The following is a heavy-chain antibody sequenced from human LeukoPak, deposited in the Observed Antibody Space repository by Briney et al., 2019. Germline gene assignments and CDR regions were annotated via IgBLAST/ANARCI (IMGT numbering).Heavy chain of an antibody. CDR2: IYYSGST. CDR1: GGSISSYY. CDR3: ARVAVRVRGGRGPFDY. D-gene: IGHD3-10*01. Sequence: SETLSLTCTVSGGSISSYYWSWIRQPPGKGLEWIGYIYYSGSTNYNPSLKSRVTISVDTSKNQFSLKLSSVTAADTAVYYCARVAVRVRGGRGPFDYWGQGTLVTVSS. V-gene: IGHV4-59*08. J-gene: IGHJ4*02.